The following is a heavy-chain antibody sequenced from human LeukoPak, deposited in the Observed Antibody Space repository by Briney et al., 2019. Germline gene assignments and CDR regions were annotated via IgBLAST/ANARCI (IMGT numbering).Heavy chain of an antibody. CDR1: GGTFSSYG. D-gene: IGHD3-22*01. J-gene: IGHJ6*02. CDR2: IIPIFGTT. Sequence: EASVKVSCKASGGTFSSYGFSWVRQAPGQGLEWMGRIIPIFGTTNYAQKFQGRVTVTADTFTSTAYMEVSSLRSEDTAVYYCARTNYYDSSGYQGAGTYYYGMDVWGQGTTVTVSS. CDR3: ARTNYYDSSGYQGAGTYYYGMDV. V-gene: IGHV1-69*06.